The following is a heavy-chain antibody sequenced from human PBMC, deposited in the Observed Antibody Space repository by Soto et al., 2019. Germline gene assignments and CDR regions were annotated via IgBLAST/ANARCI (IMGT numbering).Heavy chain of an antibody. V-gene: IGHV1-2*02. D-gene: IGHD3-3*01. Sequence: ASVKVSCKXSGYTFTGYYMHWVRQAPGQGLEWMGWINPNSGGTNYAQKFQGRVTMTRDTSISTAYMELSSLRSEDTAVYYCARLDFWSGSLDYWGQGTLVTVS. CDR2: INPNSGGT. J-gene: IGHJ4*02. CDR1: GYTFTGYY. CDR3: ARLDFWSGSLDY.